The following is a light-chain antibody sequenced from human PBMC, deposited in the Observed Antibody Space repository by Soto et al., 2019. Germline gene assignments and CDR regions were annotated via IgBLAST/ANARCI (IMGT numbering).Light chain of an antibody. J-gene: IGKJ1*01. CDR3: NQYKTYSK. Sequence: DIQITHSPSSLSASVVDRVTITFHASQDSSNYLSWYQQKPGKAPKLLIYDASNLETGVPSRFSGSGSGKECTLTITDLQADDLATYFCNQYKTYSKFGQGTKVDIK. CDR1: QDSSNY. V-gene: IGKV1-33*01. CDR2: DAS.